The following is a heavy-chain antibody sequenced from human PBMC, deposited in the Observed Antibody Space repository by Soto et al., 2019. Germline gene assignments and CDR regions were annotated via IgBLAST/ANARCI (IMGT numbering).Heavy chain of an antibody. CDR2: ISYDGSKE. V-gene: IGHV3-30*09. D-gene: IGHD2-15*01. CDR3: ARYCNGGACYSASLDY. J-gene: IGHJ4*02. CDR1: PFTFRSYS. Sequence: QEQMVQSGGGVVQPGRSLRLSCAASPFTFRSYSMHWVRKAPGKGLEWVTSISYDGSKESYADSVKGRFAVSRDNSKNTLDLQMNSPRPEDTAVYYCARYCNGGACYSASLDYWGQGTQVTVSS.